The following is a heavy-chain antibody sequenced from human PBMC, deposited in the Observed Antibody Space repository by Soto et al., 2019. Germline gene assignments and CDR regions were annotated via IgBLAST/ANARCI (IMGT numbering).Heavy chain of an antibody. Sequence: GGSLRLSCAASGFTFSNAWMSWVRQAPGKGLEWVGRIKSKTDGGTTDYAAPVKGRFTISRDDSKNTLYLQMNSLKTEDTAVYYCTTYVLLWYYYYMDVWGKGTTVTVSS. CDR1: GFTFSNAW. J-gene: IGHJ6*03. V-gene: IGHV3-15*01. CDR3: TTYVLLWYYYYMDV. D-gene: IGHD3-10*01. CDR2: IKSKTDGGTT.